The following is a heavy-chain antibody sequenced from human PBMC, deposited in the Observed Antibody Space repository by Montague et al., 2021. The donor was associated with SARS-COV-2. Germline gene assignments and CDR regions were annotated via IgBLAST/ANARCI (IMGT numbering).Heavy chain of an antibody. D-gene: IGHD6-19*01. CDR2: IYYSGST. J-gene: IGHJ3*02. V-gene: IGHV4-59*01. CDR1: GGSISSYY. Sequence: SETLSLTCTVSGGSISSYYWSWIWQPPGKGLEWIGYIYYSGSTNYNPSLKSRVTISVDTSKNQFSLKLSSATAADTAVYYCARGSGWMGNAFDIWGQGTMVTVSS. CDR3: ARGSGWMGNAFDI.